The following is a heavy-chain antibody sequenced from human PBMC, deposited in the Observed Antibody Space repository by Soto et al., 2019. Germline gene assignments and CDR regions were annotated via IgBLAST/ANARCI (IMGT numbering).Heavy chain of an antibody. D-gene: IGHD2-8*02. CDR1: GFSFSSYA. J-gene: IGHJ4*02. V-gene: IGHV3-23*01. Sequence: EVQVLESGGGLVQPGGSLRLSCAASGFSFSSYAMSWVRQAPGKGLEWVSGISGSGGSTYYADSVKGRFTISRDNSKNTLYLQRNSLRAEDTAVYYCAKGATGLGYFDGWGQGTLVTVSS. CDR3: AKGATGLGYFDG. CDR2: ISGSGGST.